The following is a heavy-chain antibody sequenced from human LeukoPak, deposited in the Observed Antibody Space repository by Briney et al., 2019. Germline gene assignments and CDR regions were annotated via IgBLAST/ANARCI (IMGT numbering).Heavy chain of an antibody. J-gene: IGHJ5*02. V-gene: IGHV1-18*01. Sequence: GASVKVSCKASGYTFTSYGISWVRQAPGQGLEWMGWISAYNGNTNYAQKLQGRVTMTTDTSTSTAYMELRSLRSDDTAVYYCARRIHGGDYGDPSENWFDPWGQGTLVTVSS. CDR2: ISAYNGNT. D-gene: IGHD4-17*01. CDR3: ARRIHGGDYGDPSENWFDP. CDR1: GYTFTSYG.